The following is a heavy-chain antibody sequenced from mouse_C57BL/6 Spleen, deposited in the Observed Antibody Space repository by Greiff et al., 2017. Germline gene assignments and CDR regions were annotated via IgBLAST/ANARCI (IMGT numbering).Heavy chain of an antibody. CDR3: ARDYYGSSYGYFDV. CDR1: VYAFSSYW. Sequence: QVQLQQSGAELVKPGASVKISCKASVYAFSSYWLNWVKQRPGRVLAWVGQLYPGVGDTLSNGKFKGKATLTADKSSSTAYMQLSSLTSEDSAVYFCARDYYGSSYGYFDVWGTGTTVTVSS. CDR2: LYPGVGDT. V-gene: IGHV1-80*01. J-gene: IGHJ1*03. D-gene: IGHD1-1*01.